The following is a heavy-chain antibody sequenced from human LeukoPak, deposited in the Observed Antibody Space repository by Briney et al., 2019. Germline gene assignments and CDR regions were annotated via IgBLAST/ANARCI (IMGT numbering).Heavy chain of an antibody. CDR3: VRVRDPDTSAYRPFPDY. CDR2: IKQDGSEK. J-gene: IGHJ4*02. Sequence: PGGSLRLSCAASGFTFSSYWMSWVRQAPGKGLEWVANIKQDGSEKYYVDSVKGRFTISRDNAKNSLYLQMNSLRAEDTAVYFCVRVRDPDTSAYRPFPDYWGQGTLVTVSS. V-gene: IGHV3-7*01. D-gene: IGHD3-22*01. CDR1: GFTFSSYW.